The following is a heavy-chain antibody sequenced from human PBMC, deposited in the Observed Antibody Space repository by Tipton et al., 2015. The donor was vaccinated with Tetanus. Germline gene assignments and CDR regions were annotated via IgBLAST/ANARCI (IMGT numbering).Heavy chain of an antibody. CDR1: GGSLSSGTYY. CDR2: IYYNGNT. J-gene: IGHJ5*02. CDR3: ARSADNWFDP. Sequence: TLSLTCTVSGGSLSSGTYYWDWIRQPPGKGLEWIGNIYYNGNTLQNPSLKSRVTLSLDKSKNQFSLKLRSVTAADTAVYYCARSADNWFDPWGRGTLVTVSS. V-gene: IGHV4-39*01.